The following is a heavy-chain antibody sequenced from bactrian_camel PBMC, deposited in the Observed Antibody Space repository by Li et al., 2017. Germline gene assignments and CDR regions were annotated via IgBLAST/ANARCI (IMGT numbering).Heavy chain of an antibody. D-gene: IGHD7*01. CDR1: RRTYSTFC. V-gene: IGHV3S40*01. CDR2: ITTDGYSP. CDR3: VRDESGGWDFHY. Sequence: VQLVESGGGSVQAGGSLSVSCTVSRRTYSTFCMGWFRQAPGKEREGVAAITTDGYSPYYADSVKGRFTISRDNAKNTVYLQMNSLKPEDTAVYYCVRDESGGWDFHYWGQGTQVTVS. J-gene: IGHJ4*01.